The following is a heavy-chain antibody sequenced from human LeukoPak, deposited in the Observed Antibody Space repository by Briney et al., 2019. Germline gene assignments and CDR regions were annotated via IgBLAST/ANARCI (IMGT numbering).Heavy chain of an antibody. CDR2: VSWNSGTI. J-gene: IGHJ1*01. CDR3: AKDRAQGVPFRVIDH. V-gene: IGHV3-9*01. D-gene: IGHD2-21*01. CDR1: GFAFDDYA. Sequence: PGMSLRLSCAASGFAFDDYALHWVRQAPGKGLEWVSGVSWNSGTIGYGESVRGRFTISRDNAKNSLFLQMDSLRPEDTGLYYCAKDRAQGVPFRVIDHWGRGTLVTVTS.